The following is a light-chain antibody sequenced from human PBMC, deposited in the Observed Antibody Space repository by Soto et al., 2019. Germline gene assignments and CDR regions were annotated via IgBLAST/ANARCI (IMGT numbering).Light chain of an antibody. Sequence: DIVMTQSPATLSLSPGERAALSCRASQSINSELAWYQQKPGQPPRLLIYGASTRATGVPARFTGSESGSEFTLTISGLQSEDFAVYYCQQDHNCPLTFGQGTRLEI. J-gene: IGKJ2*01. CDR1: QSINSE. CDR2: GAS. V-gene: IGKV3-15*01. CDR3: QQDHNCPLT.